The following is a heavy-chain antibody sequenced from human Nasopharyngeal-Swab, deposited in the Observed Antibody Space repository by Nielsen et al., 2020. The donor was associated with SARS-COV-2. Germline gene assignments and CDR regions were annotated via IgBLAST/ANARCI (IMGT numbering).Heavy chain of an antibody. V-gene: IGHV1-2*06. J-gene: IGHJ6*02. Sequence: WVRQAPGQGLEWMGRINSNSGGTNYAQKFQGRVTMTRDTSISTAYMELSRLRSDDTAVYYCARERRYGSGSYYYYYGMDVWGQGTTVTVSS. CDR2: INSNSGGT. D-gene: IGHD3-10*01. CDR3: ARERRYGSGSYYYYYGMDV.